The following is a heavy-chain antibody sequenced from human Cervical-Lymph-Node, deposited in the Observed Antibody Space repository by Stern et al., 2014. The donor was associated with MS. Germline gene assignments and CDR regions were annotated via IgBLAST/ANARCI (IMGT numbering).Heavy chain of an antibody. J-gene: IGHJ4*02. V-gene: IGHV5-51*01. CDR2: IFPGGSDI. Sequence: VQLVQSGPEVKRPGESLKISCQASGYTFTSYWIGWERQMPGKGLEWIAIIFPGGSDIRYSPSFQGQVTISADKSSSTAYLQWNNLKASDTAIYYCARQRYFDYWGQGTLVTVSS. CDR1: GYTFTSYW. CDR3: ARQRYFDY.